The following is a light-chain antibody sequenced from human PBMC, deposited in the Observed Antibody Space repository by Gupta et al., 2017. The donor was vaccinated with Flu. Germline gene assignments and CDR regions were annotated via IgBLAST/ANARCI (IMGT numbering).Light chain of an antibody. CDR3: QAWDSSTVV. Sequence: SYELTQPPSVSVSPGQTASITCSGDKLGDKYACWFPQKPGQSPVLVIYHDSKRPSGIPERFSGSNSGNTATLTISGTQAMDEADYYCQAWDSSTVVVGGGTKLTVL. CDR1: KLGDKY. CDR2: HDS. V-gene: IGLV3-1*01. J-gene: IGLJ2*01.